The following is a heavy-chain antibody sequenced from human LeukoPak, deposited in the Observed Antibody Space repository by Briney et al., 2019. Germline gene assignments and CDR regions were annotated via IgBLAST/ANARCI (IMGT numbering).Heavy chain of an antibody. CDR3: ARGALPGIAAAVGYYFDY. CDR2: IYTTGTT. J-gene: IGHJ4*02. Sequence: SQTLSLTCSVSGGSISSGLYYWNWIRQPAGKGLEWIGRIYTTGTTNYNPSLKSRATMSVDTSKNQFSLKLSSVTAADTAVYYCARGALPGIAAAVGYYFDYWGQGTLVTVSS. V-gene: IGHV4-61*02. D-gene: IGHD6-13*01. CDR1: GGSISSGLYY.